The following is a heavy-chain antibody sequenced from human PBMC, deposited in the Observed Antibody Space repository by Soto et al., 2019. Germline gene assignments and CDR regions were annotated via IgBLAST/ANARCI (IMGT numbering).Heavy chain of an antibody. V-gene: IGHV3-53*01. CDR3: ATRPLLPGAP. CDR1: GFTFSSNA. Sequence: EVQLVESGGGLIQPGGSLRLSCAASGFTFSSNAMNWVRQAPGKGPEWVSLIYSGGSTYYADSVKGRFTISRDNSKNTLYLQMSSLRAEDTAVYYCATRPLLPGAPWGQGTMVTVSS. D-gene: IGHD3-22*01. CDR2: IYSGGST. J-gene: IGHJ3*01.